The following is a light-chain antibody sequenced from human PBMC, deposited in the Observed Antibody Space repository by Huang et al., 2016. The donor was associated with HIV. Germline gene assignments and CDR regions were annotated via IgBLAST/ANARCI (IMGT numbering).Light chain of an antibody. CDR3: QQYFSIPYT. CDR1: QNILYSSNSKTY. CDR2: GAS. Sequence: DIVMTQSPDSLAVSLGERATINCKSSQNILYSSNSKTYLAWYQQKLGQPPKLVISGASTRETGVPDRVSGSGSWTDFTLTISSLQAEDVAVYYCQQYFSIPYTFGQGTKLEI. V-gene: IGKV4-1*01. J-gene: IGKJ2*01.